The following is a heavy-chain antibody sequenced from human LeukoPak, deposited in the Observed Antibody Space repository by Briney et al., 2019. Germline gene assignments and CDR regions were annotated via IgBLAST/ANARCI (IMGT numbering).Heavy chain of an antibody. J-gene: IGHJ3*01. CDR1: GFTFSDYY. CDR3: ARSYSDAFDV. V-gene: IGHV3-11*04. D-gene: IGHD2-15*01. Sequence: GGSLRLSCASSGFTFSDYYKTWIRQAPGKGLEWLSYISSTTGRIIYYADSVKGRFTISRDNTKNSLFLQMVSLIVEDTAVYYCARSYSDAFDVWGQGTVVTVSS. CDR2: ISSTTGRII.